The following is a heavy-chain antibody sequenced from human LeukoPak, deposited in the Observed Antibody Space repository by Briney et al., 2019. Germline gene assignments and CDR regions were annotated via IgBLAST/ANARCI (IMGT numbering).Heavy chain of an antibody. CDR2: IWYSGGT. CDR3: ARRYCGGGVCYFFDS. D-gene: IGHD2-15*01. V-gene: IGHV4-39*01. Sequence: SETLSLTCNVSGDSISSNYCWDWIRQPPGKGLEWIATIWYSGGTYYNPSLESRVIISVDTSKTQFSLRLTSVAATDTAIYHCARRYCGGGVCYFFDSWGQGTLVTVSS. J-gene: IGHJ4*02. CDR1: GDSISSNYC.